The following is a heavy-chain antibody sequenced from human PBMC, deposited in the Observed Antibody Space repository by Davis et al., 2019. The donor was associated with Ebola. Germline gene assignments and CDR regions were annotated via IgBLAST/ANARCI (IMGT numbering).Heavy chain of an antibody. V-gene: IGHV3-53*01. Sequence: GESLKISCAASGFTVSSNYMSWVRQAPGKGLEWVSVIYSGGSTYCADSVKGRFTISRDNSKNTLYLQMNSLRAGDTAVYYCAKSHCSGGSCPYYFDFWGQGTQVTVSS. CDR2: IYSGGST. D-gene: IGHD2-15*01. CDR3: AKSHCSGGSCPYYFDF. CDR1: GFTVSSNY. J-gene: IGHJ4*02.